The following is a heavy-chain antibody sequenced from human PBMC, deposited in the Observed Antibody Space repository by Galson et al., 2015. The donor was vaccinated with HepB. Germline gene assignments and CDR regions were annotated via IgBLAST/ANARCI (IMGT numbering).Heavy chain of an antibody. Sequence: SLRLSCAASGFTFSDYYIGWMRQAPGKGLEWVSYISGGGTYTKYADSVKGRFTISRDNAKNSLYLQMSRLRADDTAVYYCARGGVGKPFVHWGQGTLVSVSS. CDR3: ARGGVGKPFVH. D-gene: IGHD2-15*01. CDR2: ISGGGTYT. J-gene: IGHJ1*01. CDR1: GFTFSDYY. V-gene: IGHV3-11*06.